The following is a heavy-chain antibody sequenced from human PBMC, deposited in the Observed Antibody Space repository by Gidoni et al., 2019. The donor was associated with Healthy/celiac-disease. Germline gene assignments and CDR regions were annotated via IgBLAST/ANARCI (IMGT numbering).Heavy chain of an antibody. J-gene: IGHJ6*02. CDR2: ISSSSSYI. CDR1: GFTFSSSS. V-gene: IGHV3-21*01. CDR3: ARDPFYDSSGYYSYGMDV. Sequence: EVQLVESGGGLVKPGGSLRLSCAASGFTFSSSSMNWVRQAPGKGLEWVSSISSSSSYIYYADSVKGRFTISRDNAKNSLYLQMNSLRAEDTAVYYCARDPFYDSSGYYSYGMDVWGQGTTVTVSS. D-gene: IGHD3-22*01.